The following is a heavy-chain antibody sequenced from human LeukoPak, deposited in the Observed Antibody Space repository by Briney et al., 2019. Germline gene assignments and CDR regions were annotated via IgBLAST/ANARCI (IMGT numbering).Heavy chain of an antibody. CDR1: GGSFSGYY. D-gene: IGHD3-3*01. Sequence: PSETLSLTCAVYGGSFSGYYWSWIRQPPGKGLEWIGEINHSGSTDYNPSLKSRVTISVDTSKNQFSLKLSSVTAADTAVYYCATHFYDFWSGYFPGDWGQGTLVTVSS. J-gene: IGHJ4*02. CDR2: INHSGST. CDR3: ATHFYDFWSGYFPGD. V-gene: IGHV4-34*01.